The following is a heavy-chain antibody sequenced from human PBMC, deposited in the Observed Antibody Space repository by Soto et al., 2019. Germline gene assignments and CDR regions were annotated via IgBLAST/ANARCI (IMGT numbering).Heavy chain of an antibody. CDR1: GFTFSSYA. CDR3: ERDGAYSSGWYPADY. Sequence: GGSLRLSCVASGFTFSSYAMNWVRQAPGKGLEWVSGISGSGGNTDYADSVKGRFAISRDNSKNTLYLQMNSLRAEDTAVYYCERDGAYSSGWYPADYCGQGTLVTVSS. J-gene: IGHJ4*02. D-gene: IGHD6-19*01. V-gene: IGHV3-23*01. CDR2: ISGSGGNT.